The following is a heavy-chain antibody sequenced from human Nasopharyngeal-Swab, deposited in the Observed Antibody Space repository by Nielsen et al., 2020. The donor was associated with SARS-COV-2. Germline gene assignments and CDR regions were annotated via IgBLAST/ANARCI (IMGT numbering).Heavy chain of an antibody. Sequence: GESLKISYAASGFVFSGSAMHWVRQASGQGLEWIGRIGDKDHNYATVYAASLKGRFTISRDDSVNTAYLQMDSLNTEDTALYYCTTDYYFDYWGQGTLVTVSS. J-gene: IGHJ4*02. CDR1: GFVFSGSA. CDR2: IGDKDHNYAT. V-gene: IGHV3-73*01. CDR3: TTDYYFDY.